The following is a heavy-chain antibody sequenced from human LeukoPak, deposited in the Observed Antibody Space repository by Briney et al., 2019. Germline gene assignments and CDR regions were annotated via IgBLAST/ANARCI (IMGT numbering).Heavy chain of an antibody. CDR1: GFTFRSNW. CDR2: INTDGSGT. V-gene: IGHV3-74*01. D-gene: IGHD3-10*01. CDR3: AKDPSVDYYGPGPPLLDS. J-gene: IGHJ4*02. Sequence: GGSLRLSCAASGFTFRSNWMHWVRQAPGKGLVWVSRINTDGSGTNYADSVKGRFTISRDNAKNTLYLQMDSLRAEDTALYYCAKDPSVDYYGPGPPLLDSWGQGTLVTVSS.